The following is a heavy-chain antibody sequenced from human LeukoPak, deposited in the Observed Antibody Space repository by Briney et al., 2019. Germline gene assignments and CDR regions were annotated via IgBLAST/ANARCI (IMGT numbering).Heavy chain of an antibody. D-gene: IGHD7-27*01. CDR2: ISSSGSMI. J-gene: IGHJ4*02. Sequence: GGSLRLSCAASGFTVSSYSMNWVRQVPGKGLEWVSHISSSGSMIWYGESVKGRFTISRDSAKNSLHLQMNSLRAEDTAVYYCARDPESNWGWDLDYWGQGTLVTVSS. V-gene: IGHV3-48*01. CDR3: ARDPESNWGWDLDY. CDR1: GFTVSSYS.